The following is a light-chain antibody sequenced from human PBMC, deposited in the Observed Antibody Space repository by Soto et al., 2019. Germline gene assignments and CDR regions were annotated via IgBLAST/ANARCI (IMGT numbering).Light chain of an antibody. J-gene: IGKJ1*01. CDR1: QSVATN. CDR3: QHYNDLPLT. V-gene: IGKV3-15*01. Sequence: EKVMTQSPATLSVSPGERVTLSCRASQSVATNLAWYQQKPGQAPRLLISDAYIRATGIPDRFIGSGSGTEFTLTITSLQSEDFAVYYCQHYNDLPLTFGQGTKVEIK. CDR2: DAY.